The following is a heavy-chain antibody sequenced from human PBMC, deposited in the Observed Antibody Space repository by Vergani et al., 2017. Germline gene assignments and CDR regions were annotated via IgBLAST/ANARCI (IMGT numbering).Heavy chain of an antibody. CDR2: FDPEDGET. J-gene: IGHJ4*02. D-gene: IGHD3-22*01. CDR3: ARDLFNITMIVVVNYY. V-gene: IGHV1-24*01. Sequence: QVQLVQSGAEVKKPGASVKVSCKVSGYTLTELSMHWVRQAPGKGLEWMGGFDPEDGETIYAQKFQGRVTITADESTSTAYMELSSLRSEDTAVYYCARDLFNITMIVVVNYYWGQGTLVTVSS. CDR1: GYTLTELS.